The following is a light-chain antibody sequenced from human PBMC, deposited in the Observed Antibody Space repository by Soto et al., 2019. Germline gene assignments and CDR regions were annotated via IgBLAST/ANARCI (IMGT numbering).Light chain of an antibody. Sequence: DIVMTQSPDSLAVSLGERATINCKSSQSVFYNSNNKNYLAWYQQKPGQPPKLLIYWASTRESGVPDRFSGRGSGTDFTLTISSLQAEDVAVYYCQEYYSSPFTFGPGNKVDIK. CDR3: QEYYSSPFT. J-gene: IGKJ3*01. CDR1: QSVFYNSNNKNY. V-gene: IGKV4-1*01. CDR2: WAS.